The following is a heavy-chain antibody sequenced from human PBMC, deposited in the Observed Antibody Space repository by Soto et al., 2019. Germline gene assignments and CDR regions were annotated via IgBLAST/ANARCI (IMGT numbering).Heavy chain of an antibody. V-gene: IGHV4-34*01. D-gene: IGHD5-12*01. J-gene: IGHJ4*02. CDR2: INHSGST. CDR3: ARVGNGYDSWVSHAGVRHCLDY. Sequence: PSETLSLPCAVHGGSFSSYCWSWIRQPPGKGLEWIGEINHSGSTNYNPSPKSRLTISVDTAKNQFSLKLSSVTAADTAVYYCARVGNGYDSWVSHAGVRHCLDYWGQGTLVTVSS. CDR1: GGSFSSYC.